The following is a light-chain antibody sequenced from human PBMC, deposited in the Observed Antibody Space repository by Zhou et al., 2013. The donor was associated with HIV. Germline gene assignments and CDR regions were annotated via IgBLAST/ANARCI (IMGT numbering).Light chain of an antibody. J-gene: IGKJ5*01. Sequence: DIQMTQYPSSLSANVGDRITITCRASQNINAYLNWYQQKIGTAPKSLIYASSNLQSGVPSRFSGSGSGTNFSLTITGLQSEDFATYSCQQTYSTPPTFGQGTRLEIK. CDR1: QNINAY. CDR2: ASS. CDR3: QQTYSTPPT. V-gene: IGKV1-39*01.